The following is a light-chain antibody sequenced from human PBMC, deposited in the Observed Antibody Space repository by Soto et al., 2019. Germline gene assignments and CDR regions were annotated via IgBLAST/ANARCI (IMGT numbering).Light chain of an antibody. V-gene: IGKV3-20*01. CDR3: QQSGGAPYT. Sequence: EIVLTQSPGTLSLSPGERATLSCRASQSVSSSSLAWYQQKPGQAPRLLIYAASSGATGIPDRFSGSGSGTDFTLTISGLEPEDSAVYYCQQSGGAPYTFGQVTKLEIK. J-gene: IGKJ2*01. CDR1: QSVSSSS. CDR2: AAS.